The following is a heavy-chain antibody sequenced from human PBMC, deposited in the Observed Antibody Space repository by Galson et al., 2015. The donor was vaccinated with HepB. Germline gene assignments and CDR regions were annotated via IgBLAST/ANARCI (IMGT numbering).Heavy chain of an antibody. Sequence: SLRLSCAASGFTFSSYAMHWVRQAPGKGLEWVAVISYDGSNKYYADSVKGRFTISRDNSKNTLYLQMNSLRAEDTAVYYCAREGEGGWFDPWGQGTLVTVSS. J-gene: IGHJ5*02. D-gene: IGHD2-21*01. CDR3: AREGEGGWFDP. CDR1: GFTFSSYA. V-gene: IGHV3-30-3*01. CDR2: ISYDGSNK.